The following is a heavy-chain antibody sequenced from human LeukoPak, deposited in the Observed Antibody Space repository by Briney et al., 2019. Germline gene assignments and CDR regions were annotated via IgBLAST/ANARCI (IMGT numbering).Heavy chain of an antibody. CDR2: INHSGST. D-gene: IGHD3-9*01. CDR3: ARSYYDSNWYFDF. Sequence: SETLSLTCAVYGGSFSGYYWSWIRQPPGKGLEWIGEINHSGSTNYNPSLKSRVTMSVETSKDQFSLKLSSVTAADTAIYYCARSYYDSNWYFDFWGRGTLVTV. CDR1: GGSFSGYY. J-gene: IGHJ2*01. V-gene: IGHV4-34*01.